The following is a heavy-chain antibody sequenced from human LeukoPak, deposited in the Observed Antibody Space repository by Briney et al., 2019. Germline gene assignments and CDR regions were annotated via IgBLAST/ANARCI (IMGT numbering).Heavy chain of an antibody. V-gene: IGHV4-59*01. CDR2: IYYSGST. Sequence: PSETLSLTXTVSGGSIRSYYWSWIRQPPGKGLEWIGYIYYSGSTNYNPSLKSRVTISVDTSKNQFSLKLSSVTAADTAVYYCARTQPGIAVAGTYDYWGQGTLVTVSS. CDR3: ARTQPGIAVAGTYDY. J-gene: IGHJ4*02. D-gene: IGHD6-19*01. CDR1: GGSIRSYY.